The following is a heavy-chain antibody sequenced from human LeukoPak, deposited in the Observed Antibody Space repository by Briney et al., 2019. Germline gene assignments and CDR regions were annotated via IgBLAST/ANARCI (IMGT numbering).Heavy chain of an antibody. CDR1: GFTFDDYA. CDR3: AKDVRTGDPGYYYYTMNV. CDR2: ISWNSGII. D-gene: IGHD1-14*01. V-gene: IGHV3-9*01. J-gene: IGHJ6*02. Sequence: GRSLRLSCAASGFTFDDYAMHWVRQAPGKGLEWVSGISWNSGIIDYADSVKGRFTISRDNAKNSLYLQMNSLRAEDTALYYCAKDVRTGDPGYYYYTMNVWGQGTTVTVSS.